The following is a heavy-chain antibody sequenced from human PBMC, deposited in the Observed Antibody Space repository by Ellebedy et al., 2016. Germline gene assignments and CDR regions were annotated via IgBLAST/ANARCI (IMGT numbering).Heavy chain of an antibody. V-gene: IGHV3-9*01. CDR2: ITWNSDRM. CDR1: GFTFDDYA. CDR3: AKDRDRWSTFDY. J-gene: IGHJ4*02. Sequence: GGSLRLXXTASGFTFDDYAMHWVRQPPGKGLEWVSGITWNSDRMAYADSVRGRFTISRDNAKKSLYLQMNSLRPEDTALYYCAKDRDRWSTFDYWGQGILVTVSS. D-gene: IGHD4-23*01.